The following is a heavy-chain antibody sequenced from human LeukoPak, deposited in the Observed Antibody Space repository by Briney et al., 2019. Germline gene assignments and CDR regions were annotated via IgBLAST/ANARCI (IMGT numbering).Heavy chain of an antibody. V-gene: IGHV3-23*01. D-gene: IGHD1-1*01. CDR3: AKATGTLGN. CDR2: ISNSDNKP. CDR1: GFTFSSYA. J-gene: IGHJ4*02. Sequence: GGSLRLSCAASGFTFSSYAMSWVRQAPGKGLEWVSTISNSDNKPYYADSVKGRFTIPRDNSKNTLHLQMNSLTAEDTAMYYCAKATGTLGNWGQGTLVTVSS.